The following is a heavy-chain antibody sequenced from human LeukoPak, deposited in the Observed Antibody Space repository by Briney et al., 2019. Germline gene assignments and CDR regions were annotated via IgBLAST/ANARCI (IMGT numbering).Heavy chain of an antibody. CDR1: GYTFTGYY. Sequence: ASVKVSFKASGYTFTGYYLHWVRQAPGQGLEWMGWINPKSGGTNFARKFQGRVNMTSDTSITTAYMEVSSLTSDDTAVYYCASPIGGYDFAYWGQGTLVIVSS. D-gene: IGHD5-12*01. J-gene: IGHJ4*02. CDR2: INPKSGGT. CDR3: ASPIGGYDFAY. V-gene: IGHV1-2*02.